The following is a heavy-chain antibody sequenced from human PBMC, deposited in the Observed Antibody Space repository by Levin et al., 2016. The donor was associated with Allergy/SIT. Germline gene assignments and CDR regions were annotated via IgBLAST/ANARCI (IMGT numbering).Heavy chain of an antibody. D-gene: IGHD2-15*01. CDR2: ITSSGST. V-gene: IGHV3-11*01. CDR1: GFTLSDNL. Sequence: GESLKISCAASGFTLSDNLMCWIRQAPGKGLEWISYITSSGSTDYADSVKGRFTISRDNAKNSLYLEMNSLRPEDTAVYYCAREAALDSWGQGILVTVSS. CDR3: AREAALDS. J-gene: IGHJ4*02.